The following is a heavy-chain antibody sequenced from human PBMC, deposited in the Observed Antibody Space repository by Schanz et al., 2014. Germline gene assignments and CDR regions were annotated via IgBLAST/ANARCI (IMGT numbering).Heavy chain of an antibody. CDR3: AKDLAAVGVFDY. Sequence: EVQLLESGGALVQPGGSLRLSCSASGFTFSTYAMSWVRQAPGKGLEWVSAINGNGGITYYADPVKGRFTISRDNSKNTLYLQMNSLRAEDTAIYYCAKDLAAVGVFDYWGQGSLVTVSP. D-gene: IGHD6-13*01. CDR2: INGNGGIT. J-gene: IGHJ4*02. CDR1: GFTFSTYA. V-gene: IGHV3-23*01.